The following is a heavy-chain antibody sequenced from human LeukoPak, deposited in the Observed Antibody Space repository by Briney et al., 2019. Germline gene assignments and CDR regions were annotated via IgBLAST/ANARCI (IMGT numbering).Heavy chain of an antibody. D-gene: IGHD7-27*01. V-gene: IGHV4-59*01. CDR2: IYYSGST. Sequence: PSETLSLTCTVSGGSISSYYWSWIRQPPGKGLEWIGYIYYSGSTNYNPSLKSRVTISVDTSKNQFSLKLGSVTAADTAVYYCARDNWGSLDYWGQGTLVTVSS. CDR1: GGSISSYY. J-gene: IGHJ4*02. CDR3: ARDNWGSLDY.